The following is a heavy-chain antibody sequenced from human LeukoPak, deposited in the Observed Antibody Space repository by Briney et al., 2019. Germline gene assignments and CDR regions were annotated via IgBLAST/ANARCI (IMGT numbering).Heavy chain of an antibody. CDR3: AREDSSGIVFDY. CDR1: GYTFTGYY. Sequence: ASVKVSCKASGYTFTGYYMHWVRQAPGQGLEGMGWINPNSGGTNYAQKFQGRVTMTRDTSISTAYMELSRLRSDDTAVYYCAREDSSGIVFDYWGQGTLVTVSS. D-gene: IGHD3-22*01. V-gene: IGHV1-2*02. CDR2: INPNSGGT. J-gene: IGHJ4*02.